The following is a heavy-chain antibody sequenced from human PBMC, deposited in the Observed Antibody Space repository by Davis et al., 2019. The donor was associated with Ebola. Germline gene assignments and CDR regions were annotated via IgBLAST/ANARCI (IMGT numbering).Heavy chain of an antibody. D-gene: IGHD6-13*01. CDR2: IRSKANSYAT. Sequence: GESLKISCTASGFTFGDYAMSWVRQASGKGLEWVGRIRSKANSYATAYAASVKGRFTISRDDSKNTAYLQMNSLKTEDTAVYYCTAAAGPFDYWGQGTLVTVSS. V-gene: IGHV3-73*01. CDR1: GFTFGDYA. CDR3: TAAAGPFDY. J-gene: IGHJ4*02.